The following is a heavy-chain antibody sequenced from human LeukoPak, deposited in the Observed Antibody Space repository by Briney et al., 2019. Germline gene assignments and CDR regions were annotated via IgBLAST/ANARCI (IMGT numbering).Heavy chain of an antibody. J-gene: IGHJ5*02. Sequence: PSETLSLTCTVSGGSISGYYWSWIRQPPGKGLEWIGEINHSGSTNYNPSLKSRVTISVDTSKNQFSLKLNSVTAADTAVYYCASSLRIPVASWGQGTLVTVSS. CDR2: INHSGST. CDR1: GGSISGYY. CDR3: ASSLRIPVAS. D-gene: IGHD6-19*01. V-gene: IGHV4-34*01.